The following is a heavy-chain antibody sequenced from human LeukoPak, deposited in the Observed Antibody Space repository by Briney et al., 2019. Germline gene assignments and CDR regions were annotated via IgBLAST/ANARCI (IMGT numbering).Heavy chain of an antibody. CDR1: GGSFSGYY. Sequence: PSETLSLTCAVYGGSFSGYYWSWIRQPPGKGLEWIGYIYYSGSTNYNPSLKSRVTISVDTSKNQFSLKLSSVTAADTAVYYCARDGGSYDYYYYYGMDVWGQGTTVTVSS. CDR3: ARDGGSYDYYYYYGMDV. V-gene: IGHV4-59*01. D-gene: IGHD1-26*01. J-gene: IGHJ6*02. CDR2: IYYSGST.